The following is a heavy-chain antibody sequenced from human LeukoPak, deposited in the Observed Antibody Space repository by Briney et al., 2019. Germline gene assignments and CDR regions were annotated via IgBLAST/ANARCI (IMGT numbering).Heavy chain of an antibody. CDR3: ARLPIIYGMDV. CDR2: IYYSGST. D-gene: IGHD1-14*01. J-gene: IGHJ6*02. CDR1: GGSISSYY. V-gene: IGHV4-59*08. Sequence: PSETLSLTCTVSGGSISSYYWSWIRQPPGKGLEWIGYIYYSGSTNYNPSLKSRVTISVDTSKNQFSLKLSSVTAADTAVYYCARLPIIYGMDVWGQGTTVTVSS.